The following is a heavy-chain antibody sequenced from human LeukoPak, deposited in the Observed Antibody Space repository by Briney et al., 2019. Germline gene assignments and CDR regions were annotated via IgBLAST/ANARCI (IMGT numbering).Heavy chain of an antibody. V-gene: IGHV3-21*01. CDR3: ARDLGAHHSISPPGCAVHS. J-gene: IGHJ4*02. CDR2: ISDSASFI. D-gene: IGHD6-6*01. CDR1: GFAFSTYG. Sequence: KPGGSLRLSCVASGFAFSTYGMSWVRQAPGKGLEWVSSISDSASFIYYSDSVRGRFTISRDNAKNSLFLQMNSLRAEDTAVYYCARDLGAHHSISPPGCAVHSWGQGTLVTVSS.